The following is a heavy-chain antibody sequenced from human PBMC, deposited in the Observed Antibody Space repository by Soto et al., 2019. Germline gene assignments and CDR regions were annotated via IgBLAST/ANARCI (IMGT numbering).Heavy chain of an antibody. D-gene: IGHD3-9*01. Sequence: GGSLRLSWAAHGLNFCSDDMRWVGKAAGKGLEWVSAISGSGGSTYYADSVKGRFTISRDNSKNTLYLQMNSLRAEDTAVYYFAILAGLSCAVVVYWGQGTLVTVSS. J-gene: IGHJ4*02. CDR1: GLNFCSDD. V-gene: IGHV3-23*01. CDR2: ISGSGGST. CDR3: AILAGLSCAVVVY.